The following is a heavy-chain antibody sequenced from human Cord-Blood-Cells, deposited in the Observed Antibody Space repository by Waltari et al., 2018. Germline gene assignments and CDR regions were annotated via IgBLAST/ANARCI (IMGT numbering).Heavy chain of an antibody. CDR3: TPLSNWEGSGY. CDR1: GFTFSNAW. Sequence: EVQLVESGGGLVKPGGSLRLSCAASGFTFSNAWMSWVRQAPGKGLEWVGRNKSKTDGGTTKYTAPGKGRLTISRDDSKNTLYLQMNSLKTEDTAVYYCTPLSNWEGSGYWGQGTLVTVSS. D-gene: IGHD7-27*01. V-gene: IGHV3-15*06. J-gene: IGHJ4*02. CDR2: NKSKTDGGTT.